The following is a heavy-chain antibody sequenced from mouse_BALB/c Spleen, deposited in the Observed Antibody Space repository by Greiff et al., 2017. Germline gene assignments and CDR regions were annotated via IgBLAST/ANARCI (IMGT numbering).Heavy chain of an antibody. CDR3: ARVIKGNYYAMDY. V-gene: IGHV5-12-1*01. D-gene: IGHD2-4*01. CDR2: ISSGGGST. Sequence: EVQGVESGGGLVKPGGSLKLSCAASGFAFSSYDMSWVRQTPEKRLEWVAYISSGGGSTYYPDTVKGRFTISRDNAKNTLYLQMSSLKSEDTAMYYCARVIKGNYYAMDYWGQGTSVTVSS. CDR1: GFAFSSYD. J-gene: IGHJ4*01.